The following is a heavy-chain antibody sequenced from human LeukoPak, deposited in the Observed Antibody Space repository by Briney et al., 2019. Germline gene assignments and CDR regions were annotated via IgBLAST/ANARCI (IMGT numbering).Heavy chain of an antibody. D-gene: IGHD4-17*01. CDR2: ISSSSSYI. V-gene: IGHV3-21*01. CDR1: GFTFSSYS. J-gene: IGHJ4*02. CDR3: ARDPAPVTTSTMPDY. Sequence: TGGSLRLSCAASGFTFSSYSMNWVRQAPGKGLEWVSSISSSSSYIYYADSVKGRFTISRDNAENSLYLQMNSLRAEDTAVYYCARDPAPVTTSTMPDYWGQGTLVTVSS.